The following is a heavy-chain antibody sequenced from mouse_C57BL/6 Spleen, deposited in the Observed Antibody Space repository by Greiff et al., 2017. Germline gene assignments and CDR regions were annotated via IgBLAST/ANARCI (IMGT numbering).Heavy chain of an antibody. D-gene: IGHD4-1*01. V-gene: IGHV5-17*01. J-gene: IGHJ3*01. CDR3: ARNWERGAWFAY. Sequence: DVKLQESGGGLVKPGGSLKLSCAASGFTFSDYGMHWVRQAPEKGLEWVAYISSGSSTIYYADTVKGRFTISRDNAKNTLFLQMTSLRSEDTAMYYWARNWERGAWFAYWGQGTLVTVSA. CDR1: GFTFSDYG. CDR2: ISSGSSTI.